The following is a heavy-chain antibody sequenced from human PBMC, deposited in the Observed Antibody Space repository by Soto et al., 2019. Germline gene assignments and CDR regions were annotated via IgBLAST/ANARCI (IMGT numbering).Heavy chain of an antibody. D-gene: IGHD5-12*01. V-gene: IGHV4-59*01. CDR3: ARGGNRYSNAASGVGGFDF. Sequence: PSETLSLTCTVPGVSISSSYWSWIRQSPGTGLEWIGYIYYTGTTNYNPSLKRRVTISLDTAKNQFSLNVNSLTTADTAVYFCARGGNRYSNAASGVGGFDFWGQGTLVTVS. CDR2: IYYTGTT. CDR1: GVSISSSY. J-gene: IGHJ4*02.